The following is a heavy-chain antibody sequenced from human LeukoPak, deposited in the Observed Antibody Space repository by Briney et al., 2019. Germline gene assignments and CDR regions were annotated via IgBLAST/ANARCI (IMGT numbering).Heavy chain of an antibody. V-gene: IGHV4-30-4*01. D-gene: IGHD3-10*01. Sequence: PSETLSLTCTVSGGSITRDHWIWIRQPPGKGLEWIGYIYYSGSTYYNPSLKSRVTISVDTSKNQFSLKLSSVTAADTAVYYCAREVLWFGELPYGMDVWGQGTTVTVSS. J-gene: IGHJ6*02. CDR2: IYYSGST. CDR3: AREVLWFGELPYGMDV. CDR1: GGSITRDH.